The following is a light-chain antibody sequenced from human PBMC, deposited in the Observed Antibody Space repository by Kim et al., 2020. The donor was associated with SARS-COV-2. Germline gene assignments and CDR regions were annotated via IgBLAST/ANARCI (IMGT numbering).Light chain of an antibody. J-gene: IGLJ3*02. CDR2: DIK. CDR1: ASNIGAHYD. Sequence: QRVTISCTGTASNIGAHYDVNWYQQLPGTAPKLLIYDIKNRPSGVPDRFSGSRSGTSASLAITGLQAEDEADYYCQSYDGSLSGWVFGGGTKLTVL. CDR3: QSYDGSLSGWV. V-gene: IGLV1-40*01.